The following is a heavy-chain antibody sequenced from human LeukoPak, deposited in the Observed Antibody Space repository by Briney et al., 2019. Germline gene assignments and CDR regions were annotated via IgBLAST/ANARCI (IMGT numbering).Heavy chain of an antibody. J-gene: IGHJ4*02. Sequence: GGSLRLSCAASGFTFSSYGMHWVRQAPGKGLEWVAVIWYGGSNKYYADSVKGRFTISRDNSKNTLYLQMNSLRAEDTAVYYCAKDDTVVVTAMVDYWGQGTLVTVSS. V-gene: IGHV3-30*02. D-gene: IGHD2-21*02. CDR2: IWYGGSNK. CDR3: AKDDTVVVTAMVDY. CDR1: GFTFSSYG.